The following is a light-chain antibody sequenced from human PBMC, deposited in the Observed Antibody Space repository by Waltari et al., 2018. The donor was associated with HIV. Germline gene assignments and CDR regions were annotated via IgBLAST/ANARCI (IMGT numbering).Light chain of an antibody. CDR2: DIN. V-gene: IGLV2-14*03. Sequence: ALTQPASVSGFLGQSINISCTGISTDSRFYQYVSWYQQHPGKIPRLIIFDINNRPSGVSDHFSGSRSGNSASLTFSGLQSGDEAHYYCASNRLDYTLIFGGGTKLTVL. CDR1: STDSRFYQY. J-gene: IGLJ2*01. CDR3: ASNRLDYTLI.